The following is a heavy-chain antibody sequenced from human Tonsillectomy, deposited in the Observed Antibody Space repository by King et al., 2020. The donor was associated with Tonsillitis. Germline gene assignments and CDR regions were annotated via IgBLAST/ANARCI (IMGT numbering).Heavy chain of an antibody. CDR1: GGSFTNYY. CDR2: INYSGIA. D-gene: IGHD1-26*01. CDR3: ATSNSGNYYDAFDV. Sequence: VQLQQWGAGLLKPSETLSLTCVVYGGSFTNYYSNCLRQSPGKGLEWIGEINYSGIANYNPSLKSRVTMSVDTSKNQFSMVLTSMTAADTARYYCATSNSGNYYDAFDVWGQGSGVTVSS. V-gene: IGHV4-34*01. J-gene: IGHJ3*01.